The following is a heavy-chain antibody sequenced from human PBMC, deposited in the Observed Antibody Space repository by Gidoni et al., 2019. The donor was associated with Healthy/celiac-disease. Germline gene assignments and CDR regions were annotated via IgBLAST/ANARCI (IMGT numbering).Heavy chain of an antibody. CDR1: GGSISSYY. D-gene: IGHD3-16*02. CDR3: ARRLGLGLSAFDI. CDR2: IYYSGST. V-gene: IGHV4-59*08. Sequence: QVQLQESVPGLVKPSETLSLTCIVSGGSISSYYWSWIRQPPGKGLEWIGYIYYSGSTNYKPSIKSRVTISVDTSKNQFSLKLSSVTAADTAVYYCARRLGLGLSAFDIWGQGTMVTVSS. J-gene: IGHJ3*02.